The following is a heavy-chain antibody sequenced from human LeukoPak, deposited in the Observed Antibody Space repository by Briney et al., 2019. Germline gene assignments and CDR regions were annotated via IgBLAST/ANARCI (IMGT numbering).Heavy chain of an antibody. CDR1: GGSISNYY. J-gene: IGHJ4*02. CDR3: ARGARHTYSKFDS. V-gene: IGHV4-59*08. CDR2: IYYSGNT. Sequence: PSETLSLTCTVSGGSISNYYWSWIRQPPGKGLEWIGYIYYSGNTNYNPSLKSRVTISVDTSKNQFSLKLSSVTAADTAVYYCARGARHTYSKFDSWGQGTLVTVSS. D-gene: IGHD4-11*01.